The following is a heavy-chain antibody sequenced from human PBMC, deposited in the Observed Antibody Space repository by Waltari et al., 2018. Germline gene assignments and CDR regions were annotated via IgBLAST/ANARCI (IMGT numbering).Heavy chain of an antibody. D-gene: IGHD3-3*01. CDR3: ALSSGVVKGYLDY. CDR1: GFTISNNY. CDR2: LYGGASS. J-gene: IGHJ4*02. Sequence: EVQLVESGGGLIQPGMSLRLSCAASGFTISNNYFSWVRQAPGKGLEWVSVLYGGASSYHADTVKGRITVSRDASKNTVYLQMNSLTAEDTAVYYCALSSGVVKGYLDYWGQGTLVTVSS. V-gene: IGHV3-53*02.